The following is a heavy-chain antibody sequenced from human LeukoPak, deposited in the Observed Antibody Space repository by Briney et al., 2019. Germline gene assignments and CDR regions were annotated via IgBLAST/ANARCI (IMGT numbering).Heavy chain of an antibody. J-gene: IGHJ4*02. V-gene: IGHV3-7*03. D-gene: IGHD4-17*01. Sequence: GGSLRLSCAASGFTFSSYWMSWVRQAPGKGLEWVANIKQDGSERYYLDSVKGRFTISRDNAKNSLYLQMDSLRAEDTAVYYCARGQTTVTNWGQGTLVTVSS. CDR2: IKQDGSER. CDR3: ARGQTTVTN. CDR1: GFTFSSYW.